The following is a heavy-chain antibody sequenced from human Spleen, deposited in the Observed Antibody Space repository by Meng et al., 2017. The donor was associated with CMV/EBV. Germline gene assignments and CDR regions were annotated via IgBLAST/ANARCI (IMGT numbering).Heavy chain of an antibody. CDR1: GGSFSSHV. CDR2: IIPIFDSP. V-gene: IGHV1-69*05. D-gene: IGHD3-10*01. CDR3: ARELEGTYYFDY. J-gene: IGHJ4*02. Sequence: CKASGGSFSSHVIIWVRQAPGQGLEWMGSIIPIFDSPNYAQKFQGRVTMTSDTSTSTVYMELSSLRSEDTAVYYCARELEGTYYFDYWGQGTLVTVSS.